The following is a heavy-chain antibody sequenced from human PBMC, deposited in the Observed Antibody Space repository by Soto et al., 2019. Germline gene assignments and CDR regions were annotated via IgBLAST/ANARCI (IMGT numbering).Heavy chain of an antibody. CDR2: IYYSGST. Sequence: SESLSITRAVSRETINSYYWGGIRKNPGKGLEWIGYIYYSGSTNYNPSLKSRVTISVDTSKNQFSLKLSSVTAADTAVYYCAGNELLVAATGWFDPWGQGTLVTSP. D-gene: IGHD2-15*01. CDR1: RETINSYY. J-gene: IGHJ5*02. CDR3: AGNELLVAATGWFDP. V-gene: IGHV4-59*01.